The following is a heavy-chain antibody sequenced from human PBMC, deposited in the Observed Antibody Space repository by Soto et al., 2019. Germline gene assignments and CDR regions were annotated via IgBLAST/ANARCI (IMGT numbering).Heavy chain of an antibody. Sequence: SETLSLTCTVSGCSISSSSYYWGWIRQPPGKGLEWIGSIYYSGSAYYNPSLKSRVTISVDTSKNQFSLKLSSVTAADTAVYYCARELRFGEDYYGMDVWGQGTTVTVSS. CDR2: IYYSGSA. V-gene: IGHV4-39*07. CDR3: ARELRFGEDYYGMDV. D-gene: IGHD3-10*01. J-gene: IGHJ6*02. CDR1: GCSISSSSYY.